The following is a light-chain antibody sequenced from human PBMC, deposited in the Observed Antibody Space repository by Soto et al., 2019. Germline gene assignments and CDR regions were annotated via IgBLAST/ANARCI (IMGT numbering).Light chain of an antibody. Sequence: EIVMTQSPATLSVSPGERATLFCRASQSISSNLGWYRQMPGQAPRLLIYGTSTRATGIPARFDGGVAGTEFAVTISRLRSEDSAVYYCQHYNSWNPMFSFGPGNKVDVK. CDR3: QHYNSWNPMFS. CDR1: QSISSN. CDR2: GTS. J-gene: IGKJ3*01. V-gene: IGKV3-15*01.